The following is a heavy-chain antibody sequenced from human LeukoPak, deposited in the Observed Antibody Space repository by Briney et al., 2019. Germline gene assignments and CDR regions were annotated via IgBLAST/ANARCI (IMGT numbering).Heavy chain of an antibody. D-gene: IGHD3-10*01. CDR1: GGSISSSSYY. J-gene: IGHJ4*02. V-gene: IGHV4-39*02. CDR3: ARERWANYYGSGSSSE. Sequence: SETLSLTCTVSGGSISSSSYYWGWIRQPPGKGLEWIGSIYYSGSTYYNPSLKSRVTISVDTSKNQFSLKLSSVTAADTAVYYCARERWANYYGSGSSSEWGQGTLVTVSS. CDR2: IYYSGST.